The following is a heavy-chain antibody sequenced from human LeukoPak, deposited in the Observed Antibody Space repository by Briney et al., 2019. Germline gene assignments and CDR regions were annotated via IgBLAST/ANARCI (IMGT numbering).Heavy chain of an antibody. CDR1: GFTFSNYG. V-gene: IGHV3-23*01. D-gene: IGHD5-18*01. J-gene: IGHJ4*02. Sequence: GGSLRLACAAAGFTFSNYGMSWVRQAPGKGLKWVSVISGSGATTYYADSVKGRFTISRDNSKNILFLQMNSLRAEDTAVYYCAKGDTGVIRRYYFDFWGQGTLVTVSS. CDR3: AKGDTGVIRRYYFDF. CDR2: ISGSGATT.